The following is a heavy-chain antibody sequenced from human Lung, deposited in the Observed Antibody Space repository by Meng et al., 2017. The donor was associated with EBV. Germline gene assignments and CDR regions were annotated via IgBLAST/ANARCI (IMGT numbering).Heavy chain of an antibody. V-gene: IGHV3-23*04. CDR2: ISGSGGST. CDR1: GCTFSSYA. D-gene: IGHD3-22*01. J-gene: IGHJ4*02. Sequence: VQLVESGGGLVQPGGSLRLSCAASGCTFSSYAMSWVRQAPGKGLEWVSDISGSGGSTYYADSVKGRFTISRDNSKNTLYLQMNSLRAEDTAVYYCAKESYYYDSSGPGGFYDYWGKGTLVTVST. CDR3: AKESYYYDSSGPGGFYDY.